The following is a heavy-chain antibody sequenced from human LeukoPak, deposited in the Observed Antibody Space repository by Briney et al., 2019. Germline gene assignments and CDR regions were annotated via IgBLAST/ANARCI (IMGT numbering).Heavy chain of an antibody. CDR1: RFTFSIYS. V-gene: IGHV3-48*01. D-gene: IGHD3-10*01. J-gene: IGHJ6*03. CDR2: ISAGSTTI. CDR3: AKLWFGELSPMDV. Sequence: GGSLRLSCAASRFTFSIYSMIWVRQAPGKGLEWVSYISAGSTTIYYADSVKGRFTISRDNSKNTLYLQMNSLRAEDTAVYYCAKLWFGELSPMDVWGKGTTVTVSS.